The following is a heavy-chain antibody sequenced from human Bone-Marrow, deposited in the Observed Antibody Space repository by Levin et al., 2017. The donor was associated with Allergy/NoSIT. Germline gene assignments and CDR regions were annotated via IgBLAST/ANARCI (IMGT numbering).Heavy chain of an antibody. CDR1: GFTFSNSG. D-gene: IGHD6-13*01. CDR2: ISYNGNYK. Sequence: GGSLRLSCAASGFTFSNSGIHWVRQAPGKGLEWVAVISYNGNYKYYADSVEGRFSISRDNSNNTVYLQMNSLRPEDTAVYYCAKGPRIAAAGDYWGQGTLVTVSS. J-gene: IGHJ4*02. CDR3: AKGPRIAAAGDY. V-gene: IGHV3-30*18.